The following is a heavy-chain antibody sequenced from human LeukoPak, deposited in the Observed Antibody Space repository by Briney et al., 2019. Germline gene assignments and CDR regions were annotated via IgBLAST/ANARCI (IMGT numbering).Heavy chain of an antibody. CDR3: ARDSSGYAVRNWFDP. J-gene: IGHJ5*02. Sequence: ASVKVSCKASGYTFTSYGISWVRQAPGQGLEWMGWISAYNGNTNYAQKLQGRVTMTTDTSTSTAYMELRSLRSDDTAVYYCARDSSGYAVRNWFDPWGQGTLVTVSS. CDR2: ISAYNGNT. D-gene: IGHD3-22*01. CDR1: GYTFTSYG. V-gene: IGHV1-18*01.